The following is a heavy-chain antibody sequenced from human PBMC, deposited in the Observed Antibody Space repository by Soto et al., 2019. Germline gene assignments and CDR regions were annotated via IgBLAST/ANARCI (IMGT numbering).Heavy chain of an antibody. J-gene: IGHJ4*02. CDR1: GVSISNADYY. D-gene: IGHD2-2*01. Sequence: PSETLSLTCTVSGVSISNADYYWSWIRQPPGKGLEWIGYIYYSGSTYYNPSLKSRVIISVDTSKKQFSLNLSSVTAAGTAVYYCASRTRSSSRYFDYWGQGTLVTVSS. CDR3: ASRTRSSSRYFDY. CDR2: IYYSGST. V-gene: IGHV4-30-4*01.